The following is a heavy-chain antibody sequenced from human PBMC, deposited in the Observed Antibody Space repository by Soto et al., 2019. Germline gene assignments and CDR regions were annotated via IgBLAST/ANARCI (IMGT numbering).Heavy chain of an antibody. D-gene: IGHD3-10*01. CDR3: ARDFFGNHYFDY. V-gene: IGHV4-38-2*02. CDR1: GYAISSGYQ. CDR2: IYHSGTT. Sequence: LSLTCDVSGYAISSGYQWGWIRQPPGKGLEWIGNIYHSGTTSYNPSLKSRVTVSVDTSKNQISLNLTSVTAADTAIYYCARDFFGNHYFDYWGQGILVTVSS. J-gene: IGHJ4*02.